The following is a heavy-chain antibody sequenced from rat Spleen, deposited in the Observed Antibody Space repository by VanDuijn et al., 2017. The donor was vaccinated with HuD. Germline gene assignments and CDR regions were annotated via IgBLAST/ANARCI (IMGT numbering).Heavy chain of an antibody. J-gene: IGHJ2*01. CDR2: ITYSGST. V-gene: IGHV3-1*01. CDR3: ARYRDTYGHVGIFDY. Sequence: EVQLRESGPGPVKPSQSLSLTCSVTGYSITNNYWGWIRKFPGNKMEWIGHITYSGSTNDNPSLRSRISITRDTSKNQFFLQLNSVSTEDTAIYYCARYRDTYGHVGIFDYWGQGVMVTVPS. D-gene: IGHD2-5*01. CDR1: GYSITNNY.